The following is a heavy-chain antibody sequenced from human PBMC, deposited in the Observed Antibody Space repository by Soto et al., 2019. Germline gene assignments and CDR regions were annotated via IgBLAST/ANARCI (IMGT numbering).Heavy chain of an antibody. CDR3: ARVPMADYYDTHSRGYWFDP. D-gene: IGHD3-22*01. V-gene: IGHV4-30-4*01. J-gene: IGHJ5*02. CDR1: GDSISSGDYY. CDR2: IYYSGST. Sequence: KTSETLSLTCTVSGDSISSGDYYWIWIRQAPGKGLEWIGYIYYSGSTYYNPSLKSRVFMSVDTSKNQFSLKLRSVTAADTAVYYCARVPMADYYDTHSRGYWFDPWGQGTLVTVSS.